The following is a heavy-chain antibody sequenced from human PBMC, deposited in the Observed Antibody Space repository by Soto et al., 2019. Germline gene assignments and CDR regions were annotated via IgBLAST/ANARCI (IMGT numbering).Heavy chain of an antibody. CDR3: ASVYYYDSSGDYPY. Sequence: PGGSLRLSCAASGLTVSRNYMSWVRQAPGKGLEWVSVTYIGGSTSYAASVKGRFTLSRDNSKKTLHLQMNSLRAADTAVYYCASVYYYDSSGDYPYWGQGTLVTVSS. CDR2: TYIGGST. J-gene: IGHJ4*02. CDR1: GLTVSRNY. D-gene: IGHD3-22*01. V-gene: IGHV3-53*01.